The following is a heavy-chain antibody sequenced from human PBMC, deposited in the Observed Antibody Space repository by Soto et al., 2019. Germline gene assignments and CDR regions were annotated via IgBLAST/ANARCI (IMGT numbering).Heavy chain of an antibody. CDR2: INPNGGST. CDR1: GYTFINFY. D-gene: IGHD3-16*02. CDR3: ARDESVCTFEGVIVCYLYQ. V-gene: IGHV1-46*03. J-gene: IGHJ4*02. Sequence: ASVKVSCKASGYTFINFYMHWVRQAPGQGLEWMGMINPNGGSTIYAQKFQGRVTVTRDTSTSTVYMELSSLTSEDTAVYYCARDESVCTFEGVIVCYLYQWGQGAVVPVSS.